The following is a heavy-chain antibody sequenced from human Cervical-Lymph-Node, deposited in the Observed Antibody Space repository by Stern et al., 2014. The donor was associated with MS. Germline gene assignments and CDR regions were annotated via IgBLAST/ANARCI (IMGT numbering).Heavy chain of an antibody. D-gene: IGHD6-19*01. CDR1: GGSMNSFY. CDR3: ARHSGWYGSHY. J-gene: IGHJ4*01. Sequence: VQLVESGPGLVKPSETLSLTCTVSGGSMNSFYWSWMRQPPGKGLEWIGYIHYSGTTNYNPSLKRRLTMSVDTSKTQFPLTLPSVTAADTAVYYCARHSGWYGSHYWGHGTLVTVSS. CDR2: IHYSGTT. V-gene: IGHV4-59*08.